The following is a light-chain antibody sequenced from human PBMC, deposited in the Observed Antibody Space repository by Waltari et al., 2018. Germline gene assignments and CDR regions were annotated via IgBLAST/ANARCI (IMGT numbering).Light chain of an antibody. CDR3: QQGNSNPK. CDR1: QGISSY. Sequence: IQMSQSPSSLSASVGDRVMITCRASQGISSYLNWYQQKPGKAPKLLIYYANSLASGVPLRFSGSGSGTEFTLNISSLKPEDFGTYYCQQGNSNPKFGQGNKGEIK. CDR2: YAN. J-gene: IGKJ1*01. V-gene: IGKV1-13*02.